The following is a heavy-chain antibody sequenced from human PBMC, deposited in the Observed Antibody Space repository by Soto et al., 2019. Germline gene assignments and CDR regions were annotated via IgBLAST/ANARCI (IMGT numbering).Heavy chain of an antibody. Sequence: GGSLRLSCAASGFTFSSYAMSLIRQAPGKGLEWVSAISGSGGSTYYADSVKGRFTISSDNSKNTLYLQMNSLRAEDTAVYYCAKDGYSWIVGYYYGMDVWGQGTTVNVSS. D-gene: IGHD1-20*01. V-gene: IGHV3-23*01. J-gene: IGHJ6*02. CDR1: GFTFSSYA. CDR3: AKDGYSWIVGYYYGMDV. CDR2: ISGSGGST.